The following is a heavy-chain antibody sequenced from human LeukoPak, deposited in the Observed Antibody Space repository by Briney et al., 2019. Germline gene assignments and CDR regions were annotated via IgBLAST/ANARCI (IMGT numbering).Heavy chain of an antibody. J-gene: IGHJ3*02. CDR1: GGSVSGYY. Sequence: SETLSLTCAVSGGSVSGYYWTWVRQPLGKGLEWIGEISHTGGANYNPSLKSRVTIGLDTSKKQLSLKLESVTAEDTAVYYCAREDYGTGSYYRGDAFDIWGHGTMVTVSS. CDR3: AREDYGTGSYYRGDAFDI. D-gene: IGHD3-10*01. V-gene: IGHV4-34*01. CDR2: ISHTGGA.